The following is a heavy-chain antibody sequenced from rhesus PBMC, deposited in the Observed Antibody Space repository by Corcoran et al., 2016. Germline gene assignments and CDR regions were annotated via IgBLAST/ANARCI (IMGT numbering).Heavy chain of an antibody. CDR3: ARGRYYSGSYYPFDY. CDR1: GGSISSSNW. J-gene: IGHJ4*01. CDR2: IFGGRGST. V-gene: IGHV4S7*01. D-gene: IGHD3-16*01. Sequence: QVQLQESGPGVVKPSATLSLTCAVSGGSISSSNWWSWIRHPPGAGLEWIGYIFGGRGSTSYNPSLKSRVTISTDTSKNQFSLKLSSVTAADTAVYYCARGRYYSGSYYPFDYWGQGVLVTVSS.